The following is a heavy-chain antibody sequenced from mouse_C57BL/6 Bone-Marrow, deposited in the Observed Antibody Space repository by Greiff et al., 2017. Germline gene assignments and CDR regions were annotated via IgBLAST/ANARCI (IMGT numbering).Heavy chain of an antibody. Sequence: QVQLKQSGPELVKPGASVKISCKASGYAFSSSWMNWVKQRPGKGLEWIGRIYPGDGDTNYNGKFKGKATLTADKSSSTAYMQLSSLTSEDSAVYFCASMVTTGQFAYWGQGTLVTVSA. J-gene: IGHJ3*01. D-gene: IGHD2-2*01. CDR2: IYPGDGDT. CDR1: GYAFSSSW. V-gene: IGHV1-82*01. CDR3: ASMVTTGQFAY.